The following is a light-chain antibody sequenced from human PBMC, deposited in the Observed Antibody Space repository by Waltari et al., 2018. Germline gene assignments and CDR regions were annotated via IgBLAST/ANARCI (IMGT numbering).Light chain of an antibody. V-gene: IGKV3-15*01. CDR2: GAS. CDR3: HQYKTWPPLT. CDR1: QSVDNN. Sequence: ILMTQSPGTLSVSPGERATLSCRASQSVDNNVAWYQQKPGQAPRLLIYGASTRGTGIPGRFSGSGSETEVTLSISSLQSEDFAVYYCHQYKTWPPLTFGGGTRVEIK. J-gene: IGKJ4*01.